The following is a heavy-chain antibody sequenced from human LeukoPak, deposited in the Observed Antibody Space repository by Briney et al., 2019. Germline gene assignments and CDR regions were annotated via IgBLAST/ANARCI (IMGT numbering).Heavy chain of an antibody. CDR1: GLTVSRNY. Sequence: GGSLRLSCAASGLTVSRNYMSWVRQAPGKGLESVSVIYSGGSTYYAESVKGRFTISRDNSKNTLYLQMNSLRTEDTAVYYCAKDSLGAAGLDYYMDVWGKGTTVTVSS. V-gene: IGHV3-53*05. CDR2: IYSGGST. CDR3: AKDSLGAAGLDYYMDV. J-gene: IGHJ6*03. D-gene: IGHD6-13*01.